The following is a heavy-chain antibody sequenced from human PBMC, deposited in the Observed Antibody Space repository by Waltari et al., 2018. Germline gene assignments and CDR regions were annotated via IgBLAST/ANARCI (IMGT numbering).Heavy chain of an antibody. J-gene: IGHJ4*02. CDR2: ISDSGTT. CDR3: TRSDRGGLAAAVGGV. D-gene: IGHD6-25*01. Sequence: QVQLLKSGPRLVKPSDTLSLAASVSGDSIHHHYWGWIRKPPGKGLAWIVYISDSGTTNYNPSLKSRVTISVDMTKKHFSLRLTSVTAADTATYYCTRSDRGGLAAAVGGVWGQGLLVTVSS. CDR1: GDSIHHHY. V-gene: IGHV4-59*11.